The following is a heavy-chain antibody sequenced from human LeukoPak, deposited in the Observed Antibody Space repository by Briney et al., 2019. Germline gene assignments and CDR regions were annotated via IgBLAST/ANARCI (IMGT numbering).Heavy chain of an antibody. J-gene: IGHJ6*03. CDR1: GDSISSVYY. Sequence: ETLSLTCAVSGDSISSVYYWGWIRQPPGKGLEWVGTIDHSGTSYYKPSLKRGVTISLDTSKNQFSLKLSSATAADTAVYYCARHQYYDSRGSHYYSYYYMDVWGKGTTVTVSS. CDR3: ARHQYYDSRGSHYYSYYYMDV. CDR2: IDHSGTS. V-gene: IGHV4-38-2*01. D-gene: IGHD3-22*01.